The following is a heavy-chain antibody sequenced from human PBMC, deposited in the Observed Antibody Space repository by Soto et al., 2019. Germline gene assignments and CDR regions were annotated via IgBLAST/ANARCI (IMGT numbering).Heavy chain of an antibody. D-gene: IGHD4-17*01. CDR3: SRDPNGDYIGAFDF. V-gene: IGHV3-23*01. CDR1: RFSFSNYA. J-gene: IGHJ3*01. Sequence: EVQELESGGRLVQPGGFLRLSCATSRFSFSNYAMTWIRQAPGKGLEWVSSIRGSGDGTNYADSVKGRFTISRDNAKNTLYLQMNSLRVEDTAMYYCSRDPNGDYIGAFDFWGQGAMVTVSS. CDR2: IRGSGDGT.